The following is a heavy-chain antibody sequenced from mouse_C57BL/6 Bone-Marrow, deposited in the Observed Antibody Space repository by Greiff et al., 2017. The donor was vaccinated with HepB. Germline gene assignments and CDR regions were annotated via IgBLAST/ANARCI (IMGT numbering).Heavy chain of an antibody. Sequence: DVHLVESGGDLVKPGGSLKLSCAASGFTFSSYGMSWVRQTPDKRLEWVATISSGGSYTYYPDSVKGRFTISRDNAKNTLYLQMSSLKSEDTAMYYCARHSLLLRYPLYFDYWGQGTTLTVSS. J-gene: IGHJ2*01. V-gene: IGHV5-6*01. CDR2: ISSGGSYT. CDR1: GFTFSSYG. D-gene: IGHD1-1*01. CDR3: ARHSLLLRYPLYFDY.